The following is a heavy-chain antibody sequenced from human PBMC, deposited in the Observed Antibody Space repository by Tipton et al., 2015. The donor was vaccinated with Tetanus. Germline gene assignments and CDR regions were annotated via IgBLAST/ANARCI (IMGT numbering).Heavy chain of an antibody. J-gene: IGHJ4*02. V-gene: IGHV1-46*01. D-gene: IGHD3-3*01. CDR2: INPSGGGT. CDR3: ARANYDSSKKGPFDS. Sequence: QLVQSGAAVKKPGASVKLSCATSGFPFSRPFIHWVRQAPGHGLEWMGLINPSGGGTTYAQKFRDRVTITRDTATSTVYMELSSLTSQDTAVYYCARANYDSSKKGPFDSWGQGSLVIVSS. CDR1: GFPFSRPF.